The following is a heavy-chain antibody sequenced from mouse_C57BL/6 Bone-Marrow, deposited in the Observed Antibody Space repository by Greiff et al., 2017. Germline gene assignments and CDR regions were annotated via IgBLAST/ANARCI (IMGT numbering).Heavy chain of an antibody. J-gene: IGHJ2*01. CDR3: ARHPYYLDY. CDR2: INPNNGGT. V-gene: IGHV1-26*01. CDR1: GYTFTDYY. Sequence: EVQLQQSGPELVKPGASVKISCKASGYTFTDYYMNWVKQSHGKSLEWIGDINPNNGGTSYNQKFKGKATLTVYKSSSKAYMELRSLTSEDSAVYYCARHPYYLDYWGQGTTLTVSS.